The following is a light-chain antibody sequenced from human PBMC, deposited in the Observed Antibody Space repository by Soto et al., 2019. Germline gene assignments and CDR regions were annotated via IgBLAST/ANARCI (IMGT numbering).Light chain of an antibody. CDR1: RSVSSSY. CDR2: GVS. Sequence: EIVLTQSPGTLSLSPGERATLSCRASRSVSSSYLAWYQQKPGQAPRLLIYGVSSRAAGIPDRFSGSGSGTDFTLTISRLEPEDFAVYYCQQYGSSPKTFGQGTKVDI. CDR3: QQYGSSPKT. V-gene: IGKV3-20*01. J-gene: IGKJ1*01.